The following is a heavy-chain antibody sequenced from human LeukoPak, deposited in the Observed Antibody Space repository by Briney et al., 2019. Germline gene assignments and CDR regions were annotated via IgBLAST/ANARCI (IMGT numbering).Heavy chain of an antibody. J-gene: IGHJ4*02. CDR1: DFTFSSHW. V-gene: IGHV3-74*01. Sequence: GGSLRLSCATSDFTFSSHWMHWVRQAPGKGLVWVSRIISDGSSIRYADSVKGRFTISRDNAKNTLYLQMNSLRAEDTAVYYCARGHVAGTDRHWDYWGQGALVTVSS. CDR3: ARGHVAGTDRHWDY. CDR2: IISDGSSI. D-gene: IGHD6-19*01.